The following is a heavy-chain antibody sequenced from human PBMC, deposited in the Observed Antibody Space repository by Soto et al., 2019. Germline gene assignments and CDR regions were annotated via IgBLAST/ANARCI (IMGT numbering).Heavy chain of an antibody. CDR2: IYDSESA. J-gene: IGHJ4*02. V-gene: IGHV4-31*03. CDR3: ARASSSSSAADY. D-gene: IGHD6-6*01. Sequence: QVQLQESGPGVVKPSQTLSLTCSVSGESISSGGYYWGWIRHHPGKGLEWIGYIYDSESAYYNPSLKSRVTISMDTSKNHFAMRLSSVTAADTAVYYCARASSSSSAADYWGQGTLATVSS. CDR1: GESISSGGYY.